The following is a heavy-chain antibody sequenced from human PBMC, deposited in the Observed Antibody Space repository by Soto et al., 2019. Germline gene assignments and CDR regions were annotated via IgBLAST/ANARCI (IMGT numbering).Heavy chain of an antibody. CDR3: SRGTYYPQSSGLHADY. Sequence: LRLSCAASGFIFTSYSMVWVRQAPGQGLEWVAMISSDGHHQFYVDNLRGRFTVSRDNSKNTLFLQMNSLRPEDTAVYYCSRGTYYPQSSGLHADYWGPGTVVTVSS. V-gene: IGHV3-30*03. D-gene: IGHD3-22*01. CDR1: GFIFTSYS. J-gene: IGHJ4*02. CDR2: ISSDGHHQ.